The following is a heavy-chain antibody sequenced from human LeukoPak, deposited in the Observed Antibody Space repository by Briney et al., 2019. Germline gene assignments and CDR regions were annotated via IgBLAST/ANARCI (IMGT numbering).Heavy chain of an antibody. CDR3: ARDSHIAGVAYYFDY. D-gene: IGHD6-13*01. CDR2: ISAYSGNT. V-gene: IGHV1-18*01. Sequence: ASVKVSCKASGYTFSAYGISWVRQAPGQGLEWMGYISAYSGNTNYAQKLQGRVTMTTDTSASTAYMELRSLRSDDTAVYYCARDSHIAGVAYYFDYWGQGTLVTVSS. J-gene: IGHJ4*02. CDR1: GYTFSAYG.